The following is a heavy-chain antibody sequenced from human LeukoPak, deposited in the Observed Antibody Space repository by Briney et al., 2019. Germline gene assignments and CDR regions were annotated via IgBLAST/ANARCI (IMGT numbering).Heavy chain of an antibody. CDR2: VSGSGDNT. CDR1: GFTFSTYA. J-gene: IGHJ4*02. V-gene: IGHV3-23*01. D-gene: IGHD6-19*01. Sequence: GGSLRLSCAASGFTFSTYAMTWVRQAPGKGLEWVSTVSGSGDNTYYADSVKGRFTISRDNSKNTLYLEMGSLRAEDMAVYYCARPSTSGWYAPFFWGQGTLVTVSS. CDR3: ARPSTSGWYAPFF.